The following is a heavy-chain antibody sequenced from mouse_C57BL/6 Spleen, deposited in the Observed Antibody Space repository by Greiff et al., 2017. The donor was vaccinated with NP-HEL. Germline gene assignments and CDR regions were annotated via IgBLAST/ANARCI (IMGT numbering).Heavy chain of an antibody. CDR1: GFTFSSYT. D-gene: IGHD2-4*01. CDR3: ARRGNYDNWYFDV. V-gene: IGHV5-9*01. CDR2: ISGGGGNT. J-gene: IGHJ1*03. Sequence: EVKVVESGGGLVKPGGSLKLSCAASGFTFSSYTMSWVRQTPEKRLEWVATISGGGGNTYYPDSVKGRFTISRDNAKNTLYLQMSSLRSEDTALYYCARRGNYDNWYFDVWGTGTTVTVSS.